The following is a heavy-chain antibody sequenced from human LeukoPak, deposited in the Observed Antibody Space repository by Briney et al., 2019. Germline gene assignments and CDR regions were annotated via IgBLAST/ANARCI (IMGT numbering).Heavy chain of an antibody. CDR2: INHSGST. CDR1: GGSFSGYY. V-gene: IGHV4-34*01. Sequence: SETLSLTCAVYGGSFSGYYWSWIRQPPGKGLEWMGEINHSGSTNYNPSLKSRVTISVDTSKNQFSLKLSSVTAADTAVYYCARGRIGADHSYGYVGFDYWGQGTLVTVSS. J-gene: IGHJ4*02. D-gene: IGHD5-18*01. CDR3: ARGRIGADHSYGYVGFDY.